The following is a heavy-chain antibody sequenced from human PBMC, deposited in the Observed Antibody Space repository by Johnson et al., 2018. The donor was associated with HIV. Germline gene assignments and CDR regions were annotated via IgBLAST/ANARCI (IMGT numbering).Heavy chain of an antibody. CDR3: ARRGVGATTDAFDI. CDR1: GFTFSSYA. D-gene: IGHD1-26*01. V-gene: IGHV3-30-3*01. CDR2: ISYDGSNK. Sequence: QMQLVESGGGVVQPGRSLRLSCAASGFTFSSYAMHWVRQAPGKGLEWVAVISYDGSNKYYADSVKGRFTISRDNSKNTLHLQMNSLSAEDTAVYYCARRGVGATTDAFDIWGQGTMVTVSS. J-gene: IGHJ3*02.